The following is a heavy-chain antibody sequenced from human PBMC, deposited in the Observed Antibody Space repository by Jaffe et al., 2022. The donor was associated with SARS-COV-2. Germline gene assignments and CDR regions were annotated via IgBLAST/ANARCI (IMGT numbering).Heavy chain of an antibody. V-gene: IGHV4-39*01. Sequence: QLQLQESGPGLVKPSETLSLTCTVSGGSISSSSYYWGWIRQPPGKGLEWIGSIYYSGSTYYNPSLKSRVTISVDTSKNQFSLKLSSVTAADTAVYYCARRSGLVPVWFDPWGQGTLVTVSS. CDR3: ARRSGLVPVWFDP. J-gene: IGHJ5*02. CDR1: GGSISSSSYY. CDR2: IYYSGST. D-gene: IGHD3-10*01.